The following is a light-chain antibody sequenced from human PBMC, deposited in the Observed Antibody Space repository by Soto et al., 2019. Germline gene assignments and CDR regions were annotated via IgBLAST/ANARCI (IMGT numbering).Light chain of an antibody. J-gene: IGKJ1*01. V-gene: IGKV2-28*01. Sequence: EIVMTQSPLSLPVTPGESASISFRSSQSLLHSNGYNYLDWYLQKPGQSPQLLIYLGSNRASGVPDRFSGSGSGTDFTLKISRVEAEDVGVYYCMQALQTRTFGQGTKVDIK. CDR3: MQALQTRT. CDR2: LGS. CDR1: QSLLHSNGYNY.